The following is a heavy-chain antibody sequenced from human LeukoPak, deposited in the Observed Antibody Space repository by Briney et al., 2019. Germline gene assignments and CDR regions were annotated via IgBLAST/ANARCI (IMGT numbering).Heavy chain of an antibody. CDR1: GFTFSSYG. D-gene: IGHD2-2*02. V-gene: IGHV3-30*03. Sequence: GRSLRLSCAASGFTFSSYGMHWVRQAPGKGLEWVAVISYDGSNKYYADSVKGRFTISRDNSKNTLSLQMNSLRAEDTAVYYCARGFYNGIGHHFDYWGQGTLVTVSS. J-gene: IGHJ4*02. CDR3: ARGFYNGIGHHFDY. CDR2: ISYDGSNK.